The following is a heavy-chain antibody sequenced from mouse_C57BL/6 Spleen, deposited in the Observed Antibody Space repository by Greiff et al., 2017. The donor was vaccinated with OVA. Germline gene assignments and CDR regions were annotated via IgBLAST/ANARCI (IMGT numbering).Heavy chain of an antibody. CDR2: ISYDGSN. CDR3: AREGGYDGYWFAY. D-gene: IGHD2-3*01. Sequence: DVKLQESGPGLVKPSQSLSLTCSVTGYSITSGYYWNWIRQFPGNKLEWMGYISYDGSNNYNPSLKNRISITRDTSKNQFFLKLNSVTTEDTATYDCAREGGYDGYWFAYWGQGTLVTVSA. CDR1: GYSITSGYY. J-gene: IGHJ3*01. V-gene: IGHV3-6*01.